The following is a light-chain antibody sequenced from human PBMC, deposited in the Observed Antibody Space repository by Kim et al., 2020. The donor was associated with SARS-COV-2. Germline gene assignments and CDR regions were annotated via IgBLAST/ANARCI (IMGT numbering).Light chain of an antibody. CDR1: GSNIGSST. J-gene: IGLJ3*02. V-gene: IGLV1-44*01. CDR2: SSN. CDR3: ATWDDSLNGLNWV. Sequence: DTISLSGTGSNIGSSTWNWYQQPPGTAPKFLIYSSNQRPSGVPDRISGSKSGTAASLAISDLQSEDEADYYCATWDDSLNGLNWVFGGGTKVTVL.